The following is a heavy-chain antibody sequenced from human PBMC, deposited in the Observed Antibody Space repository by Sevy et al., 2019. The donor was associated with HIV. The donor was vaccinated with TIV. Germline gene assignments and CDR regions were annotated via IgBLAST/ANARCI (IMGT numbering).Heavy chain of an antibody. J-gene: IGHJ6*02. CDR3: GRVDPYYDFGDV. Sequence: ASVKVSCKASGYTLNDYGISWVRQAPGQGLAWIGWVTTHKDSTNYAQNFQGRVTLTTDTSTNNAYMELRSLGSDDTAVYYCGRVDPYYDFGDVWGQGTTVTVSS. CDR2: VTTHKDST. CDR1: GYTLNDYG. V-gene: IGHV1-18*01. D-gene: IGHD3-3*01.